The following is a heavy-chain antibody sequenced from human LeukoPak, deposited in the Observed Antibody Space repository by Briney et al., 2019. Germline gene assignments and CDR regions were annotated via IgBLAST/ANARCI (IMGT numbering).Heavy chain of an antibody. V-gene: IGHV1-69*05. D-gene: IGHD2-2*01. CDR1: GGTFSSYA. CDR2: IIPIFGTA. CDR3: ARDGSGVVVPAANPNYYYYYMDV. Sequence: SVKVSCKASGGTFSSYAISWVRQAPGQGLEWMGGIIPIFGTANYAQKFQGRVTITTDESTSTACMELSSLRSEDTAVYYCARDGSGVVVPAANPNYYYYYMDVWGKGTTVTVSS. J-gene: IGHJ6*03.